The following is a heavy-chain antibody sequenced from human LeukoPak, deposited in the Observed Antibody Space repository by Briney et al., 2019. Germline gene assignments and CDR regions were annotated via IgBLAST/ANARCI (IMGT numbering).Heavy chain of an antibody. V-gene: IGHV4-59*01. J-gene: IGHJ5*02. D-gene: IGHD6-19*01. CDR1: GGSISSYY. CDR2: IYYSGST. Sequence: SETLSLTCTVSGGSISSYYWSWIRQPPGKGLEWIGYIYYSGSTNYNPSLKSRVTISVDTSKNQFSLELSSVTAADTAVYYCAREVAGSGLSYNWFDPWGQGTLVTVSS. CDR3: AREVAGSGLSYNWFDP.